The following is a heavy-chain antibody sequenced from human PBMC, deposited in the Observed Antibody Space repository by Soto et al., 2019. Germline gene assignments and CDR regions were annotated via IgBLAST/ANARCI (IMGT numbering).Heavy chain of an antibody. CDR1: GGSFSGYY. D-gene: IGHD5-18*01. CDR2: INHSGST. Sequence: PSETLSLTCAVYGGSFSGYYWSWIRQPPGKGLEWIGEINHSGSTNYNPSLKSRVTISVDTSKNQFSLKLSSVTAAETAVYYCARGSGYSYGYFFDYWGQGTLVTVSS. V-gene: IGHV4-34*01. J-gene: IGHJ4*02. CDR3: ARGSGYSYGYFFDY.